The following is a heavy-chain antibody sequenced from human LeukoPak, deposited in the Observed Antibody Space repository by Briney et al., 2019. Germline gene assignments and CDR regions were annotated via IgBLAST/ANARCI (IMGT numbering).Heavy chain of an antibody. CDR3: AKDLYGDYDFDC. J-gene: IGHJ4*02. V-gene: IGHV4-34*01. D-gene: IGHD4-17*01. CDR2: INHSGST. CDR1: GGSFSGYY. Sequence: SETLSLTCAVYGGSFSGYYWSWIRQPPGKGLEWIGEINHSGSTNYNPSLKSRVTISVDTSKNQFSLKLSSVTAADTAVYYCAKDLYGDYDFDCWGQGTLVTVSS.